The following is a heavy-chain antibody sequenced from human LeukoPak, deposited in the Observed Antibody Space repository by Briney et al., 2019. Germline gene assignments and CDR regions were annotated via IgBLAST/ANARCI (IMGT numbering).Heavy chain of an antibody. CDR3: AANLGYCSGTSFNDFDF. CDR2: VDPEDGET. Sequence: ASVKVSCKVSRYAFTDYYTRWVPQAPGKGLEWMGLVDPEDGETIYAEKFQGRVTITADTSTDTAYMELSSLRSGDTAVYHCAANLGYCSGTSFNDFDFWGRGTLVTVSS. CDR1: RYAFTDYY. D-gene: IGHD2-2*01. J-gene: IGHJ4*02. V-gene: IGHV1-69-2*01.